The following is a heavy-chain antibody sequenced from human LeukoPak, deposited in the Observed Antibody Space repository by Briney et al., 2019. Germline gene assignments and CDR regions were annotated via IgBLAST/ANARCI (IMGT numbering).Heavy chain of an antibody. CDR2: IYYSGST. Sequence: SETLSLTCTVSGGSISSSSYYWGWIRQPPGKGLEWIGSIYYSGSTYYNPSLKSRVTISVDTSKNQFSLKLSSVTAADTAVYYCARVKRSLLWFREMVDYWGQGTLVTVSS. V-gene: IGHV4-39*01. D-gene: IGHD3-10*01. J-gene: IGHJ4*02. CDR1: GGSISSSSYY. CDR3: ARVKRSLLWFREMVDY.